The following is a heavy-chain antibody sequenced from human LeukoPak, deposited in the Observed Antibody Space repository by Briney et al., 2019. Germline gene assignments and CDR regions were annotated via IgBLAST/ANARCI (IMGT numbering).Heavy chain of an antibody. V-gene: IGHV4-61*09. CDR2: IYTSGST. CDR1: GGSISSTSYY. CDR3: ARLVRGSVRGVITWFDP. Sequence: SETLSLTCTVSGGSISSTSYYWSWIRQPAGKGLEWIGHIYTSGSTNYNPSLKSRVTISIDTSKNQFSLKLSSVTAADTAVYYCARLVRGSVRGVITWFDPWGQGTLVTVSS. D-gene: IGHD3-10*01. J-gene: IGHJ5*02.